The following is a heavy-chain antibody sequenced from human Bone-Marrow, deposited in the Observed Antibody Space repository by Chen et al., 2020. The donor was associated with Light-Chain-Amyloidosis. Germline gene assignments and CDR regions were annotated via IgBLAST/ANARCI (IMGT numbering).Heavy chain of an antibody. CDR1: GFTFSSYA. CDR3: AKDMKREGYTYNPSDY. D-gene: IGHD5-18*01. V-gene: IGHV3-23*01. Sequence: EVQLLESGGGLVQPGGSLRLSCAASGFTFSSYAMTCVRQAPGKGLEWVSGISGSGGNTYYTDSVKGRFTLSRDNSKNTLYLQMSSLRAEDTAIYYCAKDMKREGYTYNPSDYWGQGTLVTVSS. J-gene: IGHJ4*02. CDR2: ISGSGGNT.